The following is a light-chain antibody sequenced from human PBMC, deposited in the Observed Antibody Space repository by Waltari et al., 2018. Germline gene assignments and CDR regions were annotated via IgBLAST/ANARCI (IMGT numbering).Light chain of an antibody. Sequence: QSALTQAASVSGSPGQSLTISCTGTSSDVGGYHSVPCDQQHPGKAPKLMIYEVSNRPSGDSSRFSGSKSGNTASLTISGLQAEDEADYYCTSYTSRGTVVFGGGTKLTVL. CDR3: TSYTSRGTVV. CDR1: SSDVGGYHS. J-gene: IGLJ2*01. CDR2: EVS. V-gene: IGLV2-14*01.